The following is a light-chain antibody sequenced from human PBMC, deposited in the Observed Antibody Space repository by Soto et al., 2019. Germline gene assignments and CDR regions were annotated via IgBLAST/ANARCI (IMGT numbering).Light chain of an antibody. CDR3: QSYYSSLSGVV. CDR1: SSHIGGGYD. Sequence: QSVLTQPPSVSGAPGQRVTISCTWSSSHIGGGYDVHWYQQLPGTAPKLLIYSNTHRTSGVPDRFSGTKSGTSASLAITGLQAEDEADYYCQSYYSSLSGVVFGGWTKLTVL. CDR2: SNT. V-gene: IGLV1-40*01. J-gene: IGLJ3*02.